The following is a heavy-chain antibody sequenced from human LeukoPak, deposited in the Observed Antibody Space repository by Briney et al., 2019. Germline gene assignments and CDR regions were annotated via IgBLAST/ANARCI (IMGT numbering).Heavy chain of an antibody. V-gene: IGHV3-66*02. CDR3: VGSLWGYQFDY. CDR2: IYNTGAT. CDR1: GFNASRNY. Sequence: PGGSLRLSYAASGFNASRNYIRWVRQAPEKGLKWVSVIYNTGATYYAESVKGRFTISRDISKNAVYLQMNSLRTEDTAMYYCVGSLWGYQFDYWGQGLLVTVSS. D-gene: IGHD3-16*01. J-gene: IGHJ4*02.